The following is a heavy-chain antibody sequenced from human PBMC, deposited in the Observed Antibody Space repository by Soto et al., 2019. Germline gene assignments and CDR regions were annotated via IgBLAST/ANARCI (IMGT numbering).Heavy chain of an antibody. Sequence: QVQLVQSGAEVRKPGASVKVSCKASGYTFTGYYIYWVRQAPGQGLEWMGWINPSSGGTNYAQKFQGWVTMTRDTPISTAYMELSRLRSDDTAVYYCARDAIAATGDNWFDPWGQGTLVTVSS. CDR1: GYTFTGYY. CDR2: INPSSGGT. CDR3: ARDAIAATGDNWFDP. J-gene: IGHJ5*02. D-gene: IGHD6-13*01. V-gene: IGHV1-2*04.